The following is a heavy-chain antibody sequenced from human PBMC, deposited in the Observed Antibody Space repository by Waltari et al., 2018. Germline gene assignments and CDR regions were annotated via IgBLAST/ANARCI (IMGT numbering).Heavy chain of an antibody. J-gene: IGHJ4*02. CDR2: VFYTGTT. CDR1: GGSIRNFH. Sequence: QVQLQESGPGLVRASATLSLPCPVSGGSIRNFHWSWIRQPPGKGLEWIGSVFYTGTTNYNPSLKSRLTISVDTSKNQFSLKLPSVSAADMAVYYCARMDNYVLQDWGQGTPVTVSS. V-gene: IGHV4-59*01. D-gene: IGHD3-10*02. CDR3: ARMDNYVLQD.